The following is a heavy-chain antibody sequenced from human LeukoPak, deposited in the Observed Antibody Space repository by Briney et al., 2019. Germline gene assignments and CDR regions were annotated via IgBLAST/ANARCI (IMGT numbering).Heavy chain of an antibody. CDR1: GFTFRTYW. Sequence: GGSLRLSCATSGFTFRTYWMSWVRQAPGKGLEWVANIKKDGSEKYYLDSVKGRFTISRDNARNSLYLQMNSLRAEDTAVYYCAREAYYYDSSGYYYRDAFDMWGQGTMVTVSS. CDR3: AREAYYYDSSGYYYRDAFDM. D-gene: IGHD3-22*01. CDR2: IKKDGSEK. J-gene: IGHJ3*02. V-gene: IGHV3-7*01.